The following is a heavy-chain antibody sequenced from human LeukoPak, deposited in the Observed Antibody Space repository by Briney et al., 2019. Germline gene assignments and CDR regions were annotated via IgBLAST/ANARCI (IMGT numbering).Heavy chain of an antibody. Sequence: GGSLRLSCAASGFTFSSYAMNWVRQAPGKGLEWVSYISSSGSTIYYADSVKGRFTISRDNAKNSLYLQMNSLRAEDTAVYYCARDRGVVRGARFDYWGQGTLVTVSS. V-gene: IGHV3-48*03. CDR2: ISSSGSTI. CDR3: ARDRGVVRGARFDY. J-gene: IGHJ4*02. CDR1: GFTFSSYA. D-gene: IGHD3-10*01.